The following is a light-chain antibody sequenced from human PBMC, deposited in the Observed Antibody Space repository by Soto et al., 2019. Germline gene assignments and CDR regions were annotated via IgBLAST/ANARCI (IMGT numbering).Light chain of an antibody. J-gene: IGLJ2*01. CDR1: SSDVGGYNS. CDR2: EVS. CDR3: TSYTITHIPVI. Sequence: QSVLTQPASVSGSPGQSITISCTGTSSDVGGYNSVSWYQHHPGKAPKLMIYEVSNRPSGVSNRFSGSKSGNTASLTITGLQPEDEASYYCTSYTITHIPVIFGGGTQLTVL. V-gene: IGLV2-14*01.